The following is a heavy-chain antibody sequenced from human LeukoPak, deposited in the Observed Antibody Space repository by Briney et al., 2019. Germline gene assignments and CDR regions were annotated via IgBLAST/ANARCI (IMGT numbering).Heavy chain of an antibody. CDR3: ARGNYWFGEFGGRWFDY. CDR2: IIPILGIA. V-gene: IGHV1-69*04. Sequence: GSSVKVSCKASGGTFSSYALSWVRPAPGQGLEWMGRIIPILGIANYAQKFQGRVTITADKSTSTAYMELSSLRSEDTAVYYCARGNYWFGEFGGRWFDYWGQGTLVTVSS. CDR1: GGTFSSYA. J-gene: IGHJ4*02. D-gene: IGHD3-10*01.